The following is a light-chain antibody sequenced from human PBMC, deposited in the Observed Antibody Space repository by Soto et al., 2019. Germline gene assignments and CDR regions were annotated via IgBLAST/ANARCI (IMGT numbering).Light chain of an antibody. J-gene: IGKJ1*01. V-gene: IGKV3-20*01. Sequence: EIVLTQSPGTLSLSPGERATLSCRTSHSVDSTHLAWYQQKPGQAPTLLIYGASGRATGIPDRFGGSGSGTDFTLTISRLEPEDFAVYYCQHYGDSRTFGQGTKVEVK. CDR3: QHYGDSRT. CDR1: HSVDSTH. CDR2: GAS.